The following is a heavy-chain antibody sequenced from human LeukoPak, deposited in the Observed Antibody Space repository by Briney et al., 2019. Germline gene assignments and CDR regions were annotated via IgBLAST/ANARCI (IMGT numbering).Heavy chain of an antibody. V-gene: IGHV4-39*07. CDR3: ARNWDF. Sequence: PSETLSLTCTVSGGSISSSSYYWGWIRQPPGKGLEWIGSIYYSGSTYYNPSLKSRVTISVDTSKNQFSLNLRSVTAADTAVYYCARNWDFWGRGTMVTVSS. CDR1: GGSISSSSYY. D-gene: IGHD1-26*01. CDR2: IYYSGST. J-gene: IGHJ3*01.